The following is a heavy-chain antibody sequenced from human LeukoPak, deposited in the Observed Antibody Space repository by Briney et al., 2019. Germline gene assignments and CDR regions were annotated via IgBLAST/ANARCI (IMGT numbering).Heavy chain of an antibody. CDR3: ARWGGTRQYYFDY. CDR1: GLIFSDYG. J-gene: IGHJ4*02. D-gene: IGHD1-1*01. CDR2: TRFDGSIK. Sequence: GESLRLSCAVHGLIFSDYGFHWVCQAPGKGLEWEAVTRFDGSIKQYADSVKGRFTISRDDSKNTLYLQMNFLKSEDTAVYYCARWGGTRQYYFDYWGQGTLVTVSS. V-gene: IGHV3-33*01.